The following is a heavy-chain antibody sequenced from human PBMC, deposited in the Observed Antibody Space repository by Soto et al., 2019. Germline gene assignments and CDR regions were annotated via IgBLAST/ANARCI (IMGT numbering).Heavy chain of an antibody. CDR3: AHSPNYYQYDWFDP. V-gene: IGHV2-5*02. CDR2: IYWDDDK. CDR1: GFSLTTRGVG. J-gene: IGHJ5*02. D-gene: IGHD3-16*01. Sequence: QITLKESGPTLVKPTQTLTLTCTFSGFSLTTRGVGVGWIRQPPGKALECLALIYWDDDKRYSPSLQSRLSITTDTSKNPVVLTMTNVDPVDTATYYCAHSPNYYQYDWFDPWGQGTLVSVSS.